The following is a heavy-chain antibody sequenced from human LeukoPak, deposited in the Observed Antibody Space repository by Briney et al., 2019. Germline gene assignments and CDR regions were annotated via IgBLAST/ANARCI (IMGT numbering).Heavy chain of an antibody. CDR3: AKGKVRGGRHFDY. D-gene: IGHD3-10*01. V-gene: IGHV3-30*18. Sequence: GRSLRLSCAASGFTFSSYGMHWVRQAPGKGLEWVAVISYDGSNKYYADSVKGRFTISRDNSKNTLYLQMNSLRAEDTAVYYCAKGKVRGGRHFDYWGQGTLVTVSS. CDR1: GFTFSSYG. CDR2: ISYDGSNK. J-gene: IGHJ4*02.